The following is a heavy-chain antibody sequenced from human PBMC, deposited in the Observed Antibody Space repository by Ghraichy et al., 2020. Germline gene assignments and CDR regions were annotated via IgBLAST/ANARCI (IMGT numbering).Heavy chain of an antibody. Sequence: SETLSLTCTVSGGSISSYYWSWIRQPPGKGLEWIGYIYYSGSTNYNPSLKSRVTISVDTSKNQFSLKLSSVTAADTAVYYCARHDSGYDFADYYYGMDVWGQGTTVTVSS. V-gene: IGHV4-59*08. CDR3: ARHDSGYDFADYYYGMDV. CDR1: GGSISSYY. CDR2: IYYSGST. J-gene: IGHJ6*02. D-gene: IGHD5-12*01.